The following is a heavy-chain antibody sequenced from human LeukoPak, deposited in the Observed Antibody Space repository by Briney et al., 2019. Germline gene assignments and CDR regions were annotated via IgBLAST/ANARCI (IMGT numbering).Heavy chain of an antibody. CDR3: ARELVTTPYFDY. CDR2: IYYSGST. J-gene: IGHJ4*02. CDR1: GGSISSYY. Sequence: SETLSLTCTVSGGSISSYYWSWIRQPPGKGLEWIGYIYYSGSTNYNPSLKSRVTISVDTSKNQFSLKLSSVTAADTAVYYCARELVTTPYFDYWGQGTLVTVSS. D-gene: IGHD4-11*01. V-gene: IGHV4-59*01.